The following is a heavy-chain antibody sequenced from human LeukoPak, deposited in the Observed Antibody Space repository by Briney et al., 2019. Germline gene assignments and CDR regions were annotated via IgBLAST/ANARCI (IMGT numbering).Heavy chain of an antibody. CDR1: GGSVNSGSYY. CDR3: ARLSGRDYYFDY. D-gene: IGHD4/OR15-4a*01. Sequence: PSETLSLTCTVSGGSVNSGSYYWSWIRQPPGKGPEWIGRMFTTGTIDYNPSLKSRVTISLDTSKNQFSLQLSSVTAADTAVYYCARLSGRDYYFDYWGQGTLVTVSS. V-gene: IGHV4-61*02. CDR2: MFTTGTI. J-gene: IGHJ4*02.